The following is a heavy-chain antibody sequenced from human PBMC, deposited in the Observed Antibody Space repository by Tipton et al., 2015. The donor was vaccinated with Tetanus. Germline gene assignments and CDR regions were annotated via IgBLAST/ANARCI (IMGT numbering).Heavy chain of an antibody. D-gene: IGHD6-13*01. J-gene: IGHJ4*02. CDR2: VSGPTAYST. Sequence: SLRLSCAASGFTFSNFPMAWVRQVPGKGLEWVSGVSGPTAYSTYYADSVRGRFTISRDNAKSTLYLQMNSLRAEDTAIYYCAKGGSSWSAYFDYWGQGALVTVSS. CDR1: GFTFSNFP. CDR3: AKGGSSWSAYFDY. V-gene: IGHV3-23*01.